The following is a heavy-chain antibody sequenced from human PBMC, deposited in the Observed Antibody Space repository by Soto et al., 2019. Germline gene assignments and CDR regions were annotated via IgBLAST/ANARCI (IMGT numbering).Heavy chain of an antibody. Sequence: NPSETLSLSCTVSGGSVSSGSYYWSWIRQPPGKGLEWIGYIYYSGSTNYNPSLKSRVTISVDTSKNQFSLKLSSVTAADTAVYYCARARRVTMIVVVRAVYFDYWGQGTLVTVSS. CDR3: ARARRVTMIVVVRAVYFDY. D-gene: IGHD3-22*01. CDR1: GGSVSSGSYY. CDR2: IYYSGST. V-gene: IGHV4-61*01. J-gene: IGHJ4*02.